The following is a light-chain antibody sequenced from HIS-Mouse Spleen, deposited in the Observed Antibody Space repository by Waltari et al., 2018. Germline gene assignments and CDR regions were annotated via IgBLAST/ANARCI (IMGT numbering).Light chain of an antibody. CDR3: YSTDSSGNHRV. Sequence: SYELTQPPSVSVSPGQPARIPCPGNALPKKSAYWYQHKSGQAPVLVIYEDSKRHSGIPERFSGSSSGTMATLTISGAQVEDEADYYCYSTDSSGNHRVFGGGTKLTVL. CDR1: ALPKKS. CDR2: EDS. V-gene: IGLV3-10*01. J-gene: IGLJ2*01.